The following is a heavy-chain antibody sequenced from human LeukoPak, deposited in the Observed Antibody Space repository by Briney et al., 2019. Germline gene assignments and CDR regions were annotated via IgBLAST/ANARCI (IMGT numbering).Heavy chain of an antibody. V-gene: IGHV1-69*13. CDR1: GGTLSSYA. CDR3: ATPRGDIVVVPAAKAFDI. D-gene: IGHD2-2*01. J-gene: IGHJ3*02. Sequence: SVKVSCKASGGTLSSYAISWVRQAPGQGLEWMGGIIPIFGTANYAQKFQGRVTITADESTSTAYMELSSLRSEDTAVYYCATPRGDIVVVPAAKAFDIWGQGTMVTVSS. CDR2: IIPIFGTA.